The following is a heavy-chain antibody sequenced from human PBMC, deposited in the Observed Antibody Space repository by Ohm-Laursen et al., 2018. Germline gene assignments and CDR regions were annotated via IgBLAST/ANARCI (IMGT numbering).Heavy chain of an antibody. D-gene: IGHD5-18*01. Sequence: SVKVSCKASGYTFTSYGISWVRQAPGQGLEWMGWISAYNGNTNYAQKLQGRVTMTTDTSTSTAYMELRSLRSDDTAVYYCARNVDTAMVNYFDYWGQGTLVTVSS. V-gene: IGHV1-18*01. CDR2: ISAYNGNT. J-gene: IGHJ4*02. CDR3: ARNVDTAMVNYFDY. CDR1: GYTFTSYG.